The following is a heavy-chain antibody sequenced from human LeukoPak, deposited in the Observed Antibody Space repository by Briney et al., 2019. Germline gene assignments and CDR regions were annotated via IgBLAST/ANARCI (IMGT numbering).Heavy chain of an antibody. D-gene: IGHD4-17*01. J-gene: IGHJ4*02. CDR1: GYSFSSGYY. CDR2: IHHSGST. V-gene: IGHV4-38-2*02. Sequence: SETLSLTCTVSGYSFSSGYYWGWVRQPPGKGLEWIGSIHHSGSTYNNPSLKSRVTISVDTSKNQFSLKLSSVTAADTAVYYCARHEADYGDYYFDYWGQGTLVTVSS. CDR3: ARHEADYGDYYFDY.